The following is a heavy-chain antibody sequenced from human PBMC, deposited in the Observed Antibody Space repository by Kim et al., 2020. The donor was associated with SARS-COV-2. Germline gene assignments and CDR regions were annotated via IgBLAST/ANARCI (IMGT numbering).Heavy chain of an antibody. CDR1: GFTFSSYA. J-gene: IGHJ4*02. CDR2: ISSNGGST. CDR3: VKGPYYDYVWGSYRTYYFDY. D-gene: IGHD3-16*02. Sequence: GGSLRLSCSASGFTFSSYAMHWVRQAPGKGLEYVSAISSNGGSTYYADSVKGRFTISRDNSKNTLYLQMSSLRAEDTAVYYCVKGPYYDYVWGSYRTYYFDYWGQGTLVTVSS. V-gene: IGHV3-64D*06.